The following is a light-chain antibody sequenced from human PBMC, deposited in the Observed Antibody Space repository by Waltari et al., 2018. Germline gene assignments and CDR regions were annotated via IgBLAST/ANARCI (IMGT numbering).Light chain of an antibody. V-gene: IGLV1-47*01. CDR2: KNN. Sequence: QSVLTQPPSTSGTPGQRVTISCSGSSSNIGSNYVSWYQHLPGTAPKLLIYKNNQRPSGVPDRLSGSRSGTSASLAISGLRSEDEADYFCAVWDDSLSGFVLFGGGTKLTV. CDR3: AVWDDSLSGFVL. J-gene: IGLJ2*01. CDR1: SSNIGSNY.